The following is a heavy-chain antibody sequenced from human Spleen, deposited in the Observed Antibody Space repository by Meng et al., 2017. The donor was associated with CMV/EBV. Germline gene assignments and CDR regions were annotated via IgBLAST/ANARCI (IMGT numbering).Heavy chain of an antibody. CDR2: IKSKTDGGTT. D-gene: IGHD3-3*01. V-gene: IGHV3-15*01. CDR1: GGSISSYY. J-gene: IGHJ4*02. Sequence: ETLSLTCTVSGGSISSYYWSWVRQAPGKGLEWVGRIKSKTDGGTTDYAAPVKGRFTISRDDSKNTLYLQMNSLKTEDTAVYYCTTDNDLIDYWGQGTLVTVSS. CDR3: TTDNDLIDY.